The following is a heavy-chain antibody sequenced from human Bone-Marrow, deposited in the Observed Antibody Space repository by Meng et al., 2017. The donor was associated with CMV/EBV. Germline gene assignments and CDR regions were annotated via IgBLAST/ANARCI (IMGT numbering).Heavy chain of an antibody. CDR2: IRYDGSNK. CDR1: GFTFSSYG. V-gene: IGHV3-30*02. J-gene: IGHJ6*02. Sequence: GESLKISCAASGFTFSSYGMHWVRQAPGKGLEWVAFIRYDGSNKYYADSVKGRFIISRDNSKNTLYLQINSLRAEDTAVYYCANWCSGSTCSAWDHYYGVDVWGQGTTVTVSS. D-gene: IGHD2-2*01. CDR3: ANWCSGSTCSAWDHYYGVDV.